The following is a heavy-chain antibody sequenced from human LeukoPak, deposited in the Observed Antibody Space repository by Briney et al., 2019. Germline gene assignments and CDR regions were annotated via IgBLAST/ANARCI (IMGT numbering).Heavy chain of an antibody. D-gene: IGHD4-17*01. CDR1: GGSISSSIYY. CDR3: AREDPQTTVPEGMDV. CDR2: IYYSGST. J-gene: IGHJ6*02. V-gene: IGHV4-39*07. Sequence: SETLSLTCTVSGGSISSSIYYWGWIRQPPGKGLEWIGSIYYSGSTYYNPSLKSRVTISVDTSRNQFSLRLSSVTAADTAVYYCAREDPQTTVPEGMDVWGQGTTVTVSS.